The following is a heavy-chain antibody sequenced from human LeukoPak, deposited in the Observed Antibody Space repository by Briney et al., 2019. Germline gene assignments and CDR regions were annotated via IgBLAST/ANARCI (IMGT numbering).Heavy chain of an antibody. D-gene: IGHD2/OR15-2a*01. Sequence: KPSETLSLTCAVYGGSFSGYYWSWIRQPPGKGLEWIGEINHSGSTNYNPSLKSRVTISVDTSKNQFSLKLSSVTAADTAVYYCAREGKPIVIVPSDGAFDIWGQGTMVTVSS. CDR2: INHSGST. CDR3: AREGKPIVIVPSDGAFDI. J-gene: IGHJ3*02. CDR1: GGSFSGYY. V-gene: IGHV4-34*01.